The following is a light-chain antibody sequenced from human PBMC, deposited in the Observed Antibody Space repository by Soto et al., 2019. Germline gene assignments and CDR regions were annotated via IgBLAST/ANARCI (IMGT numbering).Light chain of an antibody. Sequence: QSALTQPASVSGSPGQSITISCTGASSDVGLYDFVSWYQQHPGKAPKLLIYEVTYRPSGVSSRFSGSKSGNTASLTISGLRAEDEADYYCNSYTRFSTYVFGTGTK. V-gene: IGLV2-14*01. J-gene: IGLJ1*01. CDR2: EVT. CDR1: SSDVGLYDF. CDR3: NSYTRFSTYV.